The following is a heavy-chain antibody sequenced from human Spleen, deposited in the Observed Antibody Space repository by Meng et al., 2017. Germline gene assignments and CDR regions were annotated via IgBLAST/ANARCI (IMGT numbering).Heavy chain of an antibody. J-gene: IGHJ5*02. CDR1: GASISSGDYF. Sequence: QVQLQESGPGLVKPSQTLSLTCTVSGASISSGDYFWSWIRQSPGVALEWIACISHSGSAYYNPSLKSRTIISLDTSKNLFALMLTSVTAADTAIYYCARGKVFDPWAQGTLVTVSS. CDR3: ARGKVFDP. V-gene: IGHV4-30-4*01. CDR2: ISHSGSA.